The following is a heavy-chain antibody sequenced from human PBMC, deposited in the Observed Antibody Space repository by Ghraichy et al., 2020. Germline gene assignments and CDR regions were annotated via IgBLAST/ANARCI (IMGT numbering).Heavy chain of an antibody. V-gene: IGHV4-34*01. D-gene: IGHD3-22*01. Sequence: SETLSLTCAVYGGSFSGYYWSWIRQPPGKGLEWIGEINHSGSTNYNPSLKSRVTISVDTSKNQFSLKLSSVTAADTAVYYCARGRYYDSSGYYKRFYWFDPWGQGTLVTVSS. CDR3: ARGRYYDSSGYYKRFYWFDP. CDR2: INHSGST. J-gene: IGHJ5*02. CDR1: GGSFSGYY.